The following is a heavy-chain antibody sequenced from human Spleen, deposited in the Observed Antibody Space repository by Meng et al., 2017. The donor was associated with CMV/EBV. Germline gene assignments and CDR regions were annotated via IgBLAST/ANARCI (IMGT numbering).Heavy chain of an antibody. Sequence: EVQLVSSGGGLVKPGGSLRLSCAVSGFTFSSYRMNWVRQTPGKELEWLSSISSSSSYISYASPVKGRFTISRDNAKNSLYLKMNSLRAEDTPVYYCASASGYDSNWGQGTLVTVSS. D-gene: IGHD3-3*01. CDR1: GFTFSSYR. V-gene: IGHV3-21*01. CDR3: ASASGYDSN. CDR2: ISSSSSYI. J-gene: IGHJ4*02.